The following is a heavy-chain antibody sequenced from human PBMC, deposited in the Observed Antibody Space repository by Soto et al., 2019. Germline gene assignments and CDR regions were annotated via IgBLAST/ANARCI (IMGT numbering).Heavy chain of an antibody. CDR2: IFSNDEK. V-gene: IGHV2-26*01. Sequence: QVTVKESGPVLVKPTETLTLTCTVSGFSLSNAGLGVSWIRQPPGKALEWLAHIFSNDEKSYSTSLKSRLTSSKDTSKSQVVLIMTNVDPVDTATYYCASSYSASWYWFDPWGQGTLVTVSS. CDR1: GFSLSNAGLG. D-gene: IGHD6-13*01. J-gene: IGHJ5*02. CDR3: ASSYSASWYWFDP.